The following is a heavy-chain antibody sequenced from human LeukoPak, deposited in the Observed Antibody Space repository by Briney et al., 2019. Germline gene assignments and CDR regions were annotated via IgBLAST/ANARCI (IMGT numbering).Heavy chain of an antibody. Sequence: ASVKVSCKASGYTFTGYYMHWVRQAPGQGLEWMGWINPNSGGTNYAQKFQGRVTMTRDTSISTAYMELSRLRSDDTAVYHCARGENYDILTGYHIHWGDYWGQGTLVTVSS. CDR1: GYTFTGYY. V-gene: IGHV1-2*02. D-gene: IGHD3-9*01. CDR2: INPNSGGT. J-gene: IGHJ4*02. CDR3: ARGENYDILTGYHIHWGDY.